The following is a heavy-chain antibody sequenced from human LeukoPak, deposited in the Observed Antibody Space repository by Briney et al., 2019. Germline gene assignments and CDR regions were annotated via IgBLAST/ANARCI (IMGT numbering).Heavy chain of an antibody. CDR3: ARDYCSSTCCYTGWFDP. Sequence: PSETLSLTCTVSGGSISSYYWSWIRQPAGKGLEWIGRIYTSGSTNYNPSLKSRVTMSVDTSKNQFSLKLSSVTAADTAVYYCARDYCSSTCCYTGWFDPWGQGTLVTVSS. CDR2: IYTSGST. V-gene: IGHV4-4*07. CDR1: GGSISSYY. D-gene: IGHD2-2*02. J-gene: IGHJ5*02.